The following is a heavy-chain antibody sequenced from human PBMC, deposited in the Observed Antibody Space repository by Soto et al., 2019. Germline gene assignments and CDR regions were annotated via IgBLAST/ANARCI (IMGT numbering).Heavy chain of an antibody. Sequence: PGGSLRLSCAASGLTFSNVWMTWVRQAPGKGLEWVGRIKSKSDGETADVAAPVKARFTISRDDSKNTVFLEMNSLKSEDTALYYREIKDMITRDSSTRFDYWGRGTQVIVSS. J-gene: IGHJ4*02. D-gene: IGHD3-16*01. CDR1: GLTFSNVW. V-gene: IGHV3-15*01. CDR2: IKSKSDGETA. CDR3: EIKDMITRDSSTRFDY.